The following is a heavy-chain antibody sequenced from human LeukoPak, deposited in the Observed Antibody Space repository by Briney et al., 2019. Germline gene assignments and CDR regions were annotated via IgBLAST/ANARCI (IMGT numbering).Heavy chain of an antibody. CDR2: ISSSSYI. CDR3: ARDAHTYCGGDCYSDY. V-gene: IGHV3-21*01. D-gene: IGHD2-21*01. Sequence: GGSLRLSCAASGFTFSSYSMNWVRQAPGKGLEWVSSISSSSYIYYADSVKGRFTISRDNAKNSLYLQMNSLRAEDTAVYYCARDAHTYCGGDCYSDYWGQGTLVTVSS. J-gene: IGHJ4*02. CDR1: GFTFSSYS.